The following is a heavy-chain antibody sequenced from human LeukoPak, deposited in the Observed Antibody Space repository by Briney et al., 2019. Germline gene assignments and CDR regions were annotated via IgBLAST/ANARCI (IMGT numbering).Heavy chain of an antibody. V-gene: IGHV4-59*01. CDR3: ARGGGLTMVVSPRQNFDY. CDR1: GGSISSYY. D-gene: IGHD4-23*01. J-gene: IGHJ4*02. CDR2: VYYSGST. Sequence: SETLSLTCTVSGGSISSYYWSWVRQPPGKGLEWIGYVYYSGSTNYNPSLKSRVTISVHTSKNQFSLKLSSVTAADTAVYYCARGGGLTMVVSPRQNFDYWGQGTLVTVSS.